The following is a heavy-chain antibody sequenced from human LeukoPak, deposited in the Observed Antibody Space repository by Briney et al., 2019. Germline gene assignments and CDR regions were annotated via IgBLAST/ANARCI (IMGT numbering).Heavy chain of an antibody. Sequence: GGSLRLSCAASGFTFSGYGMHWVRQAPAKGLEWVGFIRHDGSNKYYADSVKGRFTISRDNAKNSLYLQMNSLRAEDTAVYYCAELGITMIGGVWGKGTTVTISS. CDR1: GFTFSGYG. J-gene: IGHJ6*04. V-gene: IGHV3-30*02. D-gene: IGHD3-10*02. CDR3: AELGITMIGGV. CDR2: IRHDGSNK.